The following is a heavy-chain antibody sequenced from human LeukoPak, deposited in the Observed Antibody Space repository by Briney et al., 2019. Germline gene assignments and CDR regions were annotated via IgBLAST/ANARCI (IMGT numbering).Heavy chain of an antibody. D-gene: IGHD5-24*01. V-gene: IGHV4-34*01. CDR1: GGSFSGYY. CDR3: ARGRGSATTVFDY. CDR2: INHSGST. Sequence: SSETLSLTCAVYGGSFSGYYWSWIRQPPGKGLEWIGEINHSGSTNYNPSLKSRVTISVDTSKNQFSLKLSSVTAADTAVYYCARGRGSATTVFDYWGQGTLVTVSS. J-gene: IGHJ4*02.